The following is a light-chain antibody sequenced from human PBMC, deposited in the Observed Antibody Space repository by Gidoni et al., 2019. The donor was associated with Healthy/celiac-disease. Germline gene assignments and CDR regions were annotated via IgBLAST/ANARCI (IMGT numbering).Light chain of an antibody. CDR2: CAS. CDR3: QQYGSSPELT. CDR1: QSVSSSY. Sequence: IVLTQSPGTLSLSPGERATLSCRASQSVSSSYLAWYHQKPGQAPSLLISCASSRATGIPARFRGSGSATYFTLTIIRLEPEDFSVYYCQQYGSSPELTFGGGTKVEIK. V-gene: IGKV3-20*01. J-gene: IGKJ4*01.